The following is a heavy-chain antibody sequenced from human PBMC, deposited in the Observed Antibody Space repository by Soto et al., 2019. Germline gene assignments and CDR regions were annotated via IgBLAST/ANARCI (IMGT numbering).Heavy chain of an antibody. D-gene: IGHD3-10*01. V-gene: IGHV4-4*02. CDR3: ARLVYDTRLNYMYFDF. CDR1: GVSISSGNW. CDR2: IFHDGTA. Sequence: QVKLQESGPGLATPSGTLSLTCAVSGVSISSGNWWTWVRQSPQRGLEYIGEIFHDGTANYYPSFERRVAISVDTSKIQCSLKLTSVTAADTAIYFGARLVYDTRLNYMYFDFWGQGTLVTVSS. J-gene: IGHJ4*02.